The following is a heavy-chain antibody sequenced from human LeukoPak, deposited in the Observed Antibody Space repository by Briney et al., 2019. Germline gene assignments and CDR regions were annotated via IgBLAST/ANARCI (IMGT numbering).Heavy chain of an antibody. CDR1: GYTFTGYY. V-gene: IGHV1-2*02. J-gene: IGHJ5*02. CDR3: ARVDGDYVGNWFDP. Sequence: GASVKVSCKASGYTFTGYYMHWVRQAPGQGLEWMGWINPNSGGTNYAQKFQGRVTMTRDTSISTAYMELSRLRSEDTAVYYCARVDGDYVGNWFDPWGQGTLVTVSS. D-gene: IGHD4-17*01. CDR2: INPNSGGT.